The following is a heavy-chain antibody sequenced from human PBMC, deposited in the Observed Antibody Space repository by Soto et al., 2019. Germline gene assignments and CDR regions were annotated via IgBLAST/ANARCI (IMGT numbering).Heavy chain of an antibody. V-gene: IGHV4-34*01. Sequence: SETLSLTCAVYGGSFNGYYWSWIRQPPGKGLEWIGEINHSGSTNYNPSLKSRVTISVDTSKNQFSLKLSSVTAADTAVYYCARSAFRPRRLDVWGKGTTVTVSS. CDR1: GGSFNGYY. D-gene: IGHD3-16*01. J-gene: IGHJ6*04. CDR2: INHSGST. CDR3: ARSAFRPRRLDV.